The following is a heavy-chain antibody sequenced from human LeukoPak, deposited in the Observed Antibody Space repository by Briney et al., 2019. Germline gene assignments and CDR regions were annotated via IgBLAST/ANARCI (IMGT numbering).Heavy chain of an antibody. CDR2: IWYDGSNK. J-gene: IGHJ4*02. Sequence: GGSLRLSCAASGFTFSSYSMNWVRQAPGKGLEWVAVIWYDGSNKYYADSVKGRFTISRDNSKNTLYLQMNSLRAEDTAVYYCAREWIRTLDYWGQGTLVTVSS. V-gene: IGHV3-33*08. D-gene: IGHD5-18*01. CDR3: AREWIRTLDY. CDR1: GFTFSSYS.